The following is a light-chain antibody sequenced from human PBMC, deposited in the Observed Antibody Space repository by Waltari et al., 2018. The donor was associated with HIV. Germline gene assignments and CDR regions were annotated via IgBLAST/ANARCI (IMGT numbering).Light chain of an antibody. CDR3: QSFDSSLTTSGVI. J-gene: IGLJ2*01. CDR2: ANI. Sequence: QSVLTQPPSVSGAPGQRVTISCTGSSSNIGAGYDVHWYQQLPGTAPKLLIYANITRPPGVPDRFSGSKSGSSASLAITGLQAEDEAHYYCQSFDSSLTTSGVIFGGGTKLTVL. CDR1: SSNIGAGYD. V-gene: IGLV1-40*01.